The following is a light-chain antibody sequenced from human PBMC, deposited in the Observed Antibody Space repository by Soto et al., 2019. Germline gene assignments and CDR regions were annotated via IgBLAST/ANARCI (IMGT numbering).Light chain of an antibody. J-gene: IGLJ2*01. CDR2: EVN. Sequence: QSVLTQPPSASGSPGQSVTISCSGTSSDIGAHKYVSWYQHHSGKVPRLIIYEVNKRPSGVPDRFSGSKSGNTASLIVSGLQAEDEADYYCSSYGGSNNFVVFGGGTKLTVL. CDR3: SSYGGSNNFVV. V-gene: IGLV2-8*01. CDR1: SSDIGAHKY.